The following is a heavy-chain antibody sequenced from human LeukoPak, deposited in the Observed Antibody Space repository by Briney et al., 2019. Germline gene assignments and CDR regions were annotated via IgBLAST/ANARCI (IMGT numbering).Heavy chain of an antibody. CDR3: AGQGGGVPLDY. J-gene: IGHJ4*02. Sequence: SDTLSLTCIVSGGPLRSASYHWDWLPQPPGEGLGWIGTRYYDGSTSPYTPSLKRRVTRFVDTATNHFSLNLSCVTAADTAVYYCAGQGGGVPLDYWGQGMLVTVSS. CDR1: GGPLRSASYH. D-gene: IGHD2-8*01. V-gene: IGHV4-39*01. CDR2: RYYDGST.